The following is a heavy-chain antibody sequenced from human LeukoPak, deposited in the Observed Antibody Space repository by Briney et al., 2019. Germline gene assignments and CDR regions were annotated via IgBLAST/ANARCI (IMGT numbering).Heavy chain of an antibody. J-gene: IGHJ4*02. CDR1: GFTFSSYG. V-gene: IGHV3-30*02. D-gene: IGHD3-22*01. Sequence: GGSLRLSCAASGFTFSSYGMHWVRQAPGKGLEWVAFIRYDGSNKYYADSVKGRFTISRDNSKNTLYLQMNSLRVEDTAVYYCAKDRAAGYYYDSTGCFDYWGQGTLVTVSS. CDR3: AKDRAAGYYYDSTGCFDY. CDR2: IRYDGSNK.